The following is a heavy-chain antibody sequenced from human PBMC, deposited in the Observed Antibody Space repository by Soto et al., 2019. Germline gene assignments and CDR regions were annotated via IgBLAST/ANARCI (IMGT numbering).Heavy chain of an antibody. Sequence: PSETLSLTCVLYAGCFSNYYWDWMRQSPGMGLDLIGELRDSGSTNYSPSLKSRVTISVDTSKNQFSLKLTSVTAADTAVYYCARGALNNDLWSGLIYGGMDVWGQGTTVTVSS. CDR1: AGCFSNYY. CDR3: ARGALNNDLWSGLIYGGMDV. D-gene: IGHD3-3*01. J-gene: IGHJ6*02. CDR2: LRDSGST. V-gene: IGHV4-34*01.